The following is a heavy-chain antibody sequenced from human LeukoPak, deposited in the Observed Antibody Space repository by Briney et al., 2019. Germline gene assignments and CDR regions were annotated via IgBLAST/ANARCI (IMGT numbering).Heavy chain of an antibody. CDR1: GFTFSSYA. Sequence: PGRPLRLSCAASGFTFSSYAMHWVRQAPGKGLEWVAVISYDGSNKYYADSVKGRFTISRDNSKNTLYLQMNSLRAEDTAVYYRARATPLRISGWYGYFDYWGQGTLVTVSS. CDR3: ARATPLRISGWYGYFDY. CDR2: ISYDGSNK. D-gene: IGHD6-19*01. V-gene: IGHV3-30-3*01. J-gene: IGHJ4*02.